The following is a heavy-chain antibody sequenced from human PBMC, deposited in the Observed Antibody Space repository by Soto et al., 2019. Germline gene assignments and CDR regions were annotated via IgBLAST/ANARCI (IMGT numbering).Heavy chain of an antibody. Sequence: EVQLVESGGGLVKPGGSLRLSCAASGFTFSSYSMNWVRQAPGKGLDWVSSIGSSSSYIYYADSVKGRFTISRDNAKNSLYLQMNSMRAEDTAVYYCVIYDSLTGSLDPWGQGTLVTVSS. J-gene: IGHJ5*02. CDR3: VIYDSLTGSLDP. CDR1: GFTFSSYS. CDR2: IGSSSSYI. V-gene: IGHV3-21*01. D-gene: IGHD3-9*01.